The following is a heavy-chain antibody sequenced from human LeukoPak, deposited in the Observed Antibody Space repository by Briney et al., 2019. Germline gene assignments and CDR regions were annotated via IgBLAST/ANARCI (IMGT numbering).Heavy chain of an antibody. Sequence: SETLSLTCTVSGGSISSYYWSWIRQPPGKGLEWIGYIYYTESTNYNPFLKSRVTISLDPSKNHFSLKLSSVTAADTAVYYCARGSWKFDPWGQGTLVTVSS. CDR1: GGSISSYY. CDR2: IYYTEST. V-gene: IGHV4-59*01. J-gene: IGHJ5*02. CDR3: ARGSWKFDP. D-gene: IGHD1-1*01.